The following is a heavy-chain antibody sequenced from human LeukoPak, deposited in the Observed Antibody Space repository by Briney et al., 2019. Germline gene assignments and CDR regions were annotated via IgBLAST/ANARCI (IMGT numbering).Heavy chain of an antibody. D-gene: IGHD2-2*01. J-gene: IGHJ5*02. Sequence: GGSLRLSCAASGFTFSSYGMHWVRQAPGKGLEWVAVIWFDETNKYYADSVKGRFTISRDNSKNTLFLQMNSLRAEDTAVYYCARDLLGPSSTSGGWFDPWGQGTLVTVSS. CDR2: IWFDETNK. CDR3: ARDLLGPSSTSGGWFDP. CDR1: GFTFSSYG. V-gene: IGHV3-33*01.